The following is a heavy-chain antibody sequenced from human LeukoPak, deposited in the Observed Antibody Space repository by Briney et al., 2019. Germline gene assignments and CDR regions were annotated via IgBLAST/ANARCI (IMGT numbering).Heavy chain of an antibody. D-gene: IGHD3-10*01. CDR3: ARDRAGWFDP. V-gene: IGHV4-31*03. CDR2: IYYSGST. CDR1: GGSISSGGYY. Sequence: PSQTLSLTCTVSGGSISSGGYYWSWIRQHPGKCLEWIGYIYYSGSTYYNPSLKSRVTISVDTSKNQFSLKLSSVTAADTAVYYCARDRAGWFDPWGQGTLVTVSS. J-gene: IGHJ5*02.